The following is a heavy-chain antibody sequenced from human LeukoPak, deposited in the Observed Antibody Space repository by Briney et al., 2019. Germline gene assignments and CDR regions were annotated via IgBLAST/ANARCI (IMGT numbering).Heavy chain of an antibody. Sequence: GGSLRLSCAASGFTFSDAWMSWVRQGPGTGLEWVGRINSKTDGGTTDYAAPVKGRFTISRDDSKTTLYLQMNSLTTEDTAAYYCITYPMGYCSVSSCSAYFDHWGQGTLVNVSS. V-gene: IGHV3-15*01. CDR3: ITYPMGYCSVSSCSAYFDH. CDR2: INSKTDGGTT. D-gene: IGHD2-2*01. J-gene: IGHJ4*02. CDR1: GFTFSDAW.